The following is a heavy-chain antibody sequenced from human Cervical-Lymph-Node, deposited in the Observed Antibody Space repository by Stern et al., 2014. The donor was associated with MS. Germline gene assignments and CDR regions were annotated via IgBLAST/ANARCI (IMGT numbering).Heavy chain of an antibody. V-gene: IGHV2-70*04. Sequence: QVTLKESGPALVKPTQTLTLTCTFSGFSLSTTGMCVSWIRQSPGKALEWLARIDWDDDTFYSSSLKTRLTISKDTTKNQVVLTMTNMDPVDTATYYCARMRAATGTTRYYFDFWGQGTLVTVSS. CDR3: ARMRAATGTTRYYFDF. J-gene: IGHJ4*02. D-gene: IGHD6-13*01. CDR2: IDWDDDT. CDR1: GFSLSTTGMC.